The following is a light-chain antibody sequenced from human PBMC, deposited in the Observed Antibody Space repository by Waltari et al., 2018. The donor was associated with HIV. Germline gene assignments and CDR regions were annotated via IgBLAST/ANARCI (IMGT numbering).Light chain of an antibody. V-gene: IGKV4-1*01. CDR1: QSVLFGSNIKNY. CDR3: QQYYTTSWT. CDR2: WAY. J-gene: IGKJ1*01. Sequence: DIVMTQSPDSLAVSLGERATLKCKSSQSVLFGSNIKNYLAWYQQKPGQPPKLLIYWAYTRESGVPDRFRGGGSGTDFTLTISSLQAEDVAVYYCQQYYTTSWTFGQGTKVEIK.